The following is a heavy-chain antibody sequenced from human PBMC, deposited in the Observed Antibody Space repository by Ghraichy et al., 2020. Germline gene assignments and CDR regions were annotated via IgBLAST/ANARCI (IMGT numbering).Heavy chain of an antibody. CDR3: ARHGYSTFSGADY. CDR2: VYPGNSDT. CDR1: GYSFTSYW. Sequence: GESLNISCKGSGYSFTSYWIGWVRQMPGKGLEWMGIVYPGNSDTRYSPSFQGQITISADKSISTAYLQWSSLKASDTAIYFCARHGYSTFSGADYWGQGTLVTVSS. D-gene: IGHD5-12*01. V-gene: IGHV5-51*01. J-gene: IGHJ4*02.